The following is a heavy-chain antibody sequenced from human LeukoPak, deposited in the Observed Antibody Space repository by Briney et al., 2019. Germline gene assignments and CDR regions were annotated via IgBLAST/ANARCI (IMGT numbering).Heavy chain of an antibody. J-gene: IGHJ4*02. Sequence: ASVKVSCKASGYTFTSYGISWVRQAPGQGLEWMGWISAYNGNTNYAQKLQGRVTMTTDTSTSTAHMELRSLRSDDTAIYFCARSSSIPPPYYFDYWGQGTLVTVSS. D-gene: IGHD6-6*01. CDR1: GYTFTSYG. CDR3: ARSSSIPPPYYFDY. CDR2: ISAYNGNT. V-gene: IGHV1-18*01.